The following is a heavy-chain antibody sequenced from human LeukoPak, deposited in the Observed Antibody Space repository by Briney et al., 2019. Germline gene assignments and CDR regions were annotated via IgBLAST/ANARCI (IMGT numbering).Heavy chain of an antibody. CDR2: ISSSGSSI. D-gene: IGHD2-2*01. CDR1: GFTFSSYE. V-gene: IGHV3-48*03. J-gene: IGHJ6*02. CDR3: ARDPRCSSMSCYRSSFYGMDV. Sequence: GGSLRLSCAASGFTFSSYEMNWVRQAPGKGLEWVSYISSSGSSIYYADSVKGRFTISRDNAKYSLYLQMNSLRAEDTAVYYCARDPRCSSMSCYRSSFYGMDVWGQGTTVTVSS.